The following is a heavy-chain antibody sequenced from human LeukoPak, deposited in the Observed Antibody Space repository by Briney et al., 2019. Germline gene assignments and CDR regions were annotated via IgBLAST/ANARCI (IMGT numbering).Heavy chain of an antibody. D-gene: IGHD6-19*01. CDR3: ASTSSGWYDDYYYGMDV. J-gene: IGHJ6*02. Sequence: GESLKISCKGSGYSFTSYWIGWVRQMPGKGLEWMGIIYPGDSDTRYSPSFQGQVTISADKSISTAYLQWSSLKASDTAMYYCASTSSGWYDDYYYGMDVWGQGTTVTVSS. V-gene: IGHV5-51*01. CDR1: GYSFTSYW. CDR2: IYPGDSDT.